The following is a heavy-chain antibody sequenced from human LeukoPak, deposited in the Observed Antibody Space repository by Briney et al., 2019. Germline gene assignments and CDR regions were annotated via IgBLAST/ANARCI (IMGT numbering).Heavy chain of an antibody. V-gene: IGHV3-23*01. CDR2: ISGGGGST. D-gene: IGHD6-13*01. Sequence: GGSLRLSCAASGFTFSNFAMSWVRQAPGKGLEWVSAISGGGGSTYYADSVKGRFTISRDNSRNTLYMQMNSLRAGDTAVYYCAKDFTPSIAAAGLSEIFDYWGQGTLVTVSS. CDR3: AKDFTPSIAAAGLSEIFDY. CDR1: GFTFSNFA. J-gene: IGHJ4*02.